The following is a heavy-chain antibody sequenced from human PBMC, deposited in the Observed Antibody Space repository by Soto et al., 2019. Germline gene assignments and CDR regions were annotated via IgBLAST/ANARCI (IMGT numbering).Heavy chain of an antibody. CDR3: ARNLAAGDY. D-gene: IGHD6-13*01. V-gene: IGHV1-46*01. CDR2: LNPNGGST. Sequence: QVQLVQSGAEVKKPGASVKVSCKASGYTFTNSYIHWVRQAPGQQLEWMALLNPNGGSTNYAQNFKCRVTVTRDTSTSTVYMELTSLTSDDTAVYYCARNLAAGDYWGQGTLVTVSS. CDR1: GYTFTNSY. J-gene: IGHJ4*02.